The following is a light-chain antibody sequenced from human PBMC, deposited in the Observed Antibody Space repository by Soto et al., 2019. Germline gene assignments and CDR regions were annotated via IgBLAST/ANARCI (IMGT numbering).Light chain of an antibody. CDR2: AAS. Sequence: DILITQSPSSLSASVGDRVTITCRANQYISNYLNWYQQKPGKAPKFLIYAASSLQSGVSSRFSGSGSGTDFTLTISGLQPEDLAIYYCQQSYTSPYTFGPGTKVDIK. J-gene: IGKJ2*01. V-gene: IGKV1-39*01. CDR3: QQSYTSPYT. CDR1: QYISNY.